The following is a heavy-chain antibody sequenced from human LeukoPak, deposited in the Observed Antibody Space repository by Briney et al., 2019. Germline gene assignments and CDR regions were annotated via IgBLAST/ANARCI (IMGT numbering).Heavy chain of an antibody. CDR2: MYHSGST. V-gene: IGHV4-59*01. Sequence: SETLSPTCTVSGGSISIYYWTWIRQPPGKGLEWIGYMYHSGSTKYNPSLKSRVTISVDTSKNQFSLKLSSVTAADTAIYYCARDLGTTFDPWGQGTLVTVSS. CDR1: GGSISIYY. J-gene: IGHJ5*02. D-gene: IGHD1-1*01. CDR3: ARDLGTTFDP.